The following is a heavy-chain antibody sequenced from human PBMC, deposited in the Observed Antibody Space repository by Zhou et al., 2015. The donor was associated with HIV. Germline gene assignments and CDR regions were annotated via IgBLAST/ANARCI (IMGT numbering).Heavy chain of an antibody. J-gene: IGHJ3*02. CDR2: VNPNTGGT. CDR3: ARQGAYDSGDYYGAFDI. CDR1: RYTFTAYS. V-gene: IGHV1-2*02. D-gene: IGHD3-22*01. Sequence: QVRLVQSGTEVKKPGASLKVSCKTSRYTFTAYSIHWVRQAPGQGLEWMGWVNPNTGGTNYAQKFQGRVTMTSDTSISTAYMDLSSLRSDDSAVYYCARQGAYDSGDYYGAFDIWGQGTMVTVSS.